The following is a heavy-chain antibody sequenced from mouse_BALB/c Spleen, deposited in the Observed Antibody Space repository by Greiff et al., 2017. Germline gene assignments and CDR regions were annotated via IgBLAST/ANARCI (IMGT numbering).Heavy chain of an antibody. V-gene: IGHV5-4*02. CDR2: ISDGGSYT. CDR3: AREDYRPAY. Sequence: EVHLVESGGGLVKPGGSLKLSCAASGFTFSDYYMYWVRQTPEKRLEWVATISDGGSYTYYPDSVKGRFTISRDNAKNNLYLQMSSLKSEDTAMYYCAREDYRPAYWGQGTLVTVSA. J-gene: IGHJ3*01. CDR1: GFTFSDYY. D-gene: IGHD2-14*01.